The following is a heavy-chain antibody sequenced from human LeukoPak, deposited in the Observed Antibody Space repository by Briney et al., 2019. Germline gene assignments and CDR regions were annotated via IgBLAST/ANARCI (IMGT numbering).Heavy chain of an antibody. V-gene: IGHV4-39*01. J-gene: IGHJ4*02. CDR3: ATGDSSGYCYDY. Sequence: GSLRLSCAASGFTFRSYAMSWVRQPPGKGLEWIGSIYYSGSTYYNPSLKSRVTISVDTSKNQFSLKLSSVTAADTAVYYCATGDSSGYCYDYWGQGTLVTVSS. CDR2: IYYSGST. D-gene: IGHD3-22*01. CDR1: GFTFRSYA.